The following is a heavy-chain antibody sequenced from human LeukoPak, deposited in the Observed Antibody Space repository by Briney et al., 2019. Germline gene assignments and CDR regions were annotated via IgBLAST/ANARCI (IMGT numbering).Heavy chain of an antibody. V-gene: IGHV3-11*01. CDR2: ISRDGSTV. Sequence: GGSLRLSCAASGFTFSDYYMSWIRQAPGRGLEWISYISRDGSTVYYADSVKGRFTVSRDNAKNSLYLQMNTLRAEDTAVYYCARSPWGHKIDFWGQGTLVTVSS. CDR3: ARSPWGHKIDF. D-gene: IGHD1-26*01. CDR1: GFTFSDYY. J-gene: IGHJ4*02.